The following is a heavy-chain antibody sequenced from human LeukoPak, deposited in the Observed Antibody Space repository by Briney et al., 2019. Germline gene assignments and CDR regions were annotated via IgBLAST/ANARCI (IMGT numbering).Heavy chain of an antibody. V-gene: IGHV3-23*01. D-gene: IGHD5-18*01. CDR2: ISGSGGST. CDR1: GFTFSSYA. J-gene: IGHJ4*02. Sequence: GGSLRLSCAASGFTFSSYAMSWVRQAPGKGLGWVSAISGSGGSTYYADSVKGRFTISRDNSKNTLYLQMNSLRAEDTAVYYCAKDSNTAMVLSNFDYWGQGTLVTVSS. CDR3: AKDSNTAMVLSNFDY.